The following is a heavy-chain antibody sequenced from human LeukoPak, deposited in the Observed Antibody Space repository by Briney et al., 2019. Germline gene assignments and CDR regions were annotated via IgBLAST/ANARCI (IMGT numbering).Heavy chain of an antibody. D-gene: IGHD3-16*02. Sequence: SETLSLTCSVSSGFISSYYWTWIRQSPGKGLEWIGYIYYSGSTNYNPSLKSRVTISVDTSKNQFSLKLSSVTAADTAVYYCAREGYDYVWGSYLGYFDYWGQGTLVTVSS. V-gene: IGHV4-59*01. CDR3: AREGYDYVWGSYLGYFDY. J-gene: IGHJ4*02. CDR1: SGFISSYY. CDR2: IYYSGST.